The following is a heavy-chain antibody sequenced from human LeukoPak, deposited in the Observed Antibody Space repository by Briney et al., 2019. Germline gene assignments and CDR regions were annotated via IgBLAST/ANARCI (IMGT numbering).Heavy chain of an antibody. CDR1: GGSFSGYY. Sequence: SETLSLTCAVYGGSFSGYYWSWIRQPPGKGLEWIGEINHSGSTNYNPSLKSRVTISVDTSKNQFSLKLSSVTAADTAVYYCARRVTIVGVAQIDYWGQGTLVTVSS. V-gene: IGHV4-34*01. CDR3: ARRVTIVGVAQIDY. J-gene: IGHJ4*02. D-gene: IGHD3-3*01. CDR2: INHSGST.